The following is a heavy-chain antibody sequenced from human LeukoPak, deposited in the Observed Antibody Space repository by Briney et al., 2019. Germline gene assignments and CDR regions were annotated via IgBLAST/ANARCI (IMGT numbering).Heavy chain of an antibody. V-gene: IGHV4-39*07. Sequence: PSETLSLTCTVSGGSISSSSYYWGWIRQPPGKGLEWIGSIYYSGSTYYNPSLKSRVTMSVDTSKNQFSLKLSSVTAADTAVYYCARGGWELLALDYWGQGTLVTVSS. CDR3: ARGGWELLALDY. J-gene: IGHJ4*02. CDR2: IYYSGST. CDR1: GGSISSSSYY. D-gene: IGHD1-26*01.